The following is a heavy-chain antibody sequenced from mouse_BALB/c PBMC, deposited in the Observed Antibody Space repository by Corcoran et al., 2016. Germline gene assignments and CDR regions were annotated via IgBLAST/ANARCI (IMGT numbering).Heavy chain of an antibody. D-gene: IGHD2-2*01. CDR1: GYTFPSYV. CDR2: INPYNDGT. Sequence: EVQLQQSGPELVKPGASVKMSCKASGYTFPSYVLHWVKQKPGQGLEWIGYINPYNDGTKYNEKFKGKATLTLDKSSSTAYMELSSLTSEDSAVYYCARRHYGYDLYAMDYWGQGTSVTVSS. J-gene: IGHJ4*01. CDR3: ARRHYGYDLYAMDY. V-gene: IGHV1S136*01.